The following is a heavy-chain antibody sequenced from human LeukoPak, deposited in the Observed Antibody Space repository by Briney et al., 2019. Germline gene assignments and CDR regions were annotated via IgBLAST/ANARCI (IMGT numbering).Heavy chain of an antibody. D-gene: IGHD3-3*01. CDR1: GVPISRYY. CDR2: IYYSGSP. V-gene: IGHV4-59*07. J-gene: IGHJ4*02. Sequence: SDTLSLTCTLSGVPISRYYWRWLRQPPGKGLEWFGYIYYSGSPNYNPSHKSRVHISVAASTYQFSLTLSSVTAADTAVYCCARARYYDFWSSYLSNYFDYWGQGTLVTVSS. CDR3: ARARYYDFWSSYLSNYFDY.